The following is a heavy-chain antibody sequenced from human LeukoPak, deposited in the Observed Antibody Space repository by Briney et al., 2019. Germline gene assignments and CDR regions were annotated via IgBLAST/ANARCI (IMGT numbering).Heavy chain of an antibody. V-gene: IGHV4-59*08. CDR2: IYYSGST. J-gene: IGHJ4*02. Sequence: PSETLSLTCTVSGGSMSSYYWSWIRQPPGKGLEWIGYIYYSGSTKYNPSLKSRVTISVDTSRNQFSLKLSSVTAADTAVYYCARGARAGYNLEPFDYWGQGTLVTVSS. CDR1: GGSMSSYY. D-gene: IGHD5-24*01. CDR3: ARGARAGYNLEPFDY.